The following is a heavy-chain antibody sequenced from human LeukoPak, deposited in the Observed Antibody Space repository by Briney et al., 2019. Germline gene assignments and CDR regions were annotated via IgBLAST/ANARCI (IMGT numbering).Heavy chain of an antibody. CDR3: ARVAVAYSDFDY. D-gene: IGHD6-19*01. J-gene: IGHJ4*02. CDR1: GYTFTGYY. Sequence: ASVKVSCKASGYTFTGYYMHWVRQAPGQGLEWMGWINPNSGGTSYAQKFQGRVTMTRDTSISTAYMELSRLRSDDTAVYYCARVAVAYSDFDYWGQGTLVTVSS. CDR2: INPNSGGT. V-gene: IGHV1-2*02.